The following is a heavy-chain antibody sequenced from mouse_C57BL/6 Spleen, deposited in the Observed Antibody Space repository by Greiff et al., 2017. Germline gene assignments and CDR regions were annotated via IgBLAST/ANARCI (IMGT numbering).Heavy chain of an antibody. V-gene: IGHV5-9*01. J-gene: IGHJ4*01. CDR1: GFTFSSYT. CDR3: ARAYDYDDYYAMDY. D-gene: IGHD2-4*01. Sequence: EVMLVESGGGLVKPGGSLKLSCAASGFTFSSYTMSWVRQTPEKRLEWVATISGGGGNTYYTNSVKGRCTISRDNAKNTLYLQMSSLRSEDTALYYCARAYDYDDYYAMDYWGQGTSVTVSS. CDR2: ISGGGGNT.